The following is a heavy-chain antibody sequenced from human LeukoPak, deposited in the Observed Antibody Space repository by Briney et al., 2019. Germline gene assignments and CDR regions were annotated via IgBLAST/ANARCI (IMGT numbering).Heavy chain of an antibody. CDR2: ISYDGSNK. Sequence: PGGSLRLSCAASGFTFSSYAMHWVRQAPGKGLEWVAVISYDGSNKYYADSVKGRFTISRDNSKNTLYLQMNSLRAEDPAVYYCAKVRTIYHSGYHFDYWGQGTLVTVSS. J-gene: IGHJ4*02. CDR1: GFTFSSYA. V-gene: IGHV3-30-3*01. D-gene: IGHD5-12*01. CDR3: AKVRTIYHSGYHFDY.